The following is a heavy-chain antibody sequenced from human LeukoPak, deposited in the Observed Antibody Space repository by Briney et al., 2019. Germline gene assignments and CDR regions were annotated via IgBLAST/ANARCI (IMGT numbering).Heavy chain of an antibody. CDR2: ISSSSSYI. J-gene: IGHJ3*02. V-gene: IGHV3-21*01. Sequence: GGSLRLSCAASGFTFGSYSMNWVRQAPGKGLEWVSSISSSSSYIYYADSVKGRFTISRDNAKNSLYLQMNSLRAEDTAVYYCARDQRRTRLESAFDIWGQGTMVTVSS. D-gene: IGHD1-1*01. CDR1: GFTFGSYS. CDR3: ARDQRRTRLESAFDI.